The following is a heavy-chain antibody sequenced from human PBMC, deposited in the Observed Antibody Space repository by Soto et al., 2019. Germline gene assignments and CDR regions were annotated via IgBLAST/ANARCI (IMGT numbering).Heavy chain of an antibody. CDR2: IYYSGST. D-gene: IGHD4-4*01. Sequence: TSETLSLTCTVSGGSISSGDDYWSWIRQPPGKGLEWIGYIYYSGSTYYNPSLKSRVTISVDTSKNQFSLKLSSVTAADTAVYYCARDYSNYVHWFDPWGQGTLVTVS. J-gene: IGHJ5*02. V-gene: IGHV4-30-4*01. CDR1: GGSISSGDDY. CDR3: ARDYSNYVHWFDP.